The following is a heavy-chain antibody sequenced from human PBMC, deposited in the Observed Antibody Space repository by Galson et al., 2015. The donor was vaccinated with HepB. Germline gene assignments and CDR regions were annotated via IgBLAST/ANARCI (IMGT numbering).Heavy chain of an antibody. V-gene: IGHV3-30*02. D-gene: IGHD6-19*01. CDR1: GFTFSSYG. Sequence: SLSLSCAASGFTFSSYGMHWVRQAPGKGLEWVAFIRYDGSNKYYADSVKGRFTISRDNSKNTLYLQMNSLRAEDTAVYYCAKDLGIAVAAYYYYYGMDVWGQGTTVTVSS. J-gene: IGHJ6*02. CDR2: IRYDGSNK. CDR3: AKDLGIAVAAYYYYYGMDV.